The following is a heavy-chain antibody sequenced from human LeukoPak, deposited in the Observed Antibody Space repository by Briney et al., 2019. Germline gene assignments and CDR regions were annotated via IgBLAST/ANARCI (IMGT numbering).Heavy chain of an antibody. D-gene: IGHD2-15*01. J-gene: IGHJ6*02. CDR2: INHSGST. CDR3: ARARYCSGGSCYPRYPYYYGMDV. Sequence: PSETLSLTCTVSGGSIRSSYYYWSWIRQPPGKGLEWIGEINHSGSTNYNPSLKSRVTISVDTSKNQFSLKLSSVTAADTAVYYCARARYCSGGSCYPRYPYYYGMDVWGQGTTVTVSS. CDR1: GGSIRSSYYY. V-gene: IGHV4-39*07.